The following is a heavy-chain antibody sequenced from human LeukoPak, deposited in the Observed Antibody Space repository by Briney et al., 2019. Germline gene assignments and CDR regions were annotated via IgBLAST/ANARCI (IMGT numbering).Heavy chain of an antibody. J-gene: IGHJ3*02. Sequence: PGGSLRLSCAASGFTFSGSAMHWVRQASGKGLEWVGRIRSKANSYATAYAASVKGRFTISRDDSKNTAYLQMNSLKTEDTAVYYCTRREDGYNLGDAFDIWGQGTMVTVSS. CDR1: GFTFSGSA. CDR3: TRREDGYNLGDAFDI. D-gene: IGHD5-24*01. V-gene: IGHV3-73*01. CDR2: IRSKANSYAT.